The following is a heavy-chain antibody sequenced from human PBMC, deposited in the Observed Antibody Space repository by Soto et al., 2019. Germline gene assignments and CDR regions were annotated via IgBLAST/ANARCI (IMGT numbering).Heavy chain of an antibody. CDR1: GDSISSNSAA. V-gene: IGHV6-1*01. CDR2: TYYRSRWYH. J-gene: IGHJ4*02. Sequence: SQTLSLTCAISGDSISSNSAAWNWIRQSPSRGFEWLGRTYYRSRWYHDYAVSVKSRIIINPDTSKNQVSLQLNSVTPDDTAVYYCASYRSDYWGQGTVVTVSS. D-gene: IGHD4-4*01. CDR3: ASYRSDY.